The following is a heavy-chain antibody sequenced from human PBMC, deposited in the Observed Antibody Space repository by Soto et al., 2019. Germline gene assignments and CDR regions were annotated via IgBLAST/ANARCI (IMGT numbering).Heavy chain of an antibody. CDR1: GFTFSSYS. D-gene: IGHD2-2*01. Sequence: GGSLRLSCAASGFTFSSYSMNWVRQAPGKGLEWVSSISSSSSYIYYADSVKGRFTISRDNAKNSLYLQMNSLRAEDTAVYYCARDLGVVPAADFDYWGQGTLVTVSS. CDR2: ISSSSSYI. CDR3: ARDLGVVPAADFDY. J-gene: IGHJ4*02. V-gene: IGHV3-21*01.